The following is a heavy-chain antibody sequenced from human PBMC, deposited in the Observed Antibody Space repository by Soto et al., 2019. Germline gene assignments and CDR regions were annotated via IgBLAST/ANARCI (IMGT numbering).Heavy chain of an antibody. D-gene: IGHD3-9*01. V-gene: IGHV3-9*01. J-gene: IGHJ4*02. CDR1: GFTFDDYG. CDR3: AKSPHDILIGSAFDY. Sequence: PGGSLRLSXAVSGFTFDDYGINWLRQGPGKGLEWVSGISWNSGGIGYADSVKGRFTISRDNAKNSLYLQMDRLRPEDTAFYYCAKSPHDILIGSAFDYWGQGTLVTVSS. CDR2: ISWNSGGI.